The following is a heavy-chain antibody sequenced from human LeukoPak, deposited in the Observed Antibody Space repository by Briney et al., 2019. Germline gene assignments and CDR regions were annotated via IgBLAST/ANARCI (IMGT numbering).Heavy chain of an antibody. CDR1: GFTFSAYW. V-gene: IGHV3-74*01. CDR2: INNDGTAT. D-gene: IGHD1-1*01. Sequence: GGSLRLSCAASGFTFSAYWMRWVRQVPGKGLVWVSRINNDGTATFFADSVKGRFTISRDNAKNTLYLQMDSLRAEDTAMYYCAREILEPGKTHEYWGQGTLVTVSS. CDR3: AREILEPGKTHEY. J-gene: IGHJ4*02.